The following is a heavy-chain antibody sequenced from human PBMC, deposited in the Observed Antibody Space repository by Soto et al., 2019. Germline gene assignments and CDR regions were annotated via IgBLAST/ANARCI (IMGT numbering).Heavy chain of an antibody. Sequence: PSETLSLTCTVSGGSISSYYWSWIRQPPGKGLEWIGYIYYSGSTNYNPSLKSRVTISVDTSKNQFSLKLSSVTAADTAVYYCARERTIEYSSSPALYYFDYWGQGTLVTVSS. CDR3: ARERTIEYSSSPALYYFDY. CDR2: IYYSGST. D-gene: IGHD6-6*01. V-gene: IGHV4-59*01. CDR1: GGSISSYY. J-gene: IGHJ4*02.